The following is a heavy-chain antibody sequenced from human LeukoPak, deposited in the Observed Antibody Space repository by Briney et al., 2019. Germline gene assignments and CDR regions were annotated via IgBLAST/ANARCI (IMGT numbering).Heavy chain of an antibody. J-gene: IGHJ4*02. D-gene: IGHD3-9*01. CDR3: AKALSLTGYLFEANFDY. CDR1: GFTFDVYA. V-gene: IGHV3-9*01. CDR2: IRWYRGSI. Sequence: GRSLRLSCAASGFTFDVYAMHWVRQAPGKGREWVSCIRWYRGSIGYADSVKGRFTISRDNAKNSLYLQMNSLRAEDTALYYGAKALSLTGYLFEANFDYWGQGTLVTVSS.